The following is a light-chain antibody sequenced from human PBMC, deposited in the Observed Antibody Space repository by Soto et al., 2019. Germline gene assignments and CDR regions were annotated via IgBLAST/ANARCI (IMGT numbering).Light chain of an antibody. CDR2: GAS. CDR3: LQHESYPYT. J-gene: IGKJ2*01. CDR1: QGISNS. V-gene: IGKV1-17*03. Sequence: DIPMTQSPSAMSASVGDRVTITCRASQGISNSLAWFQQKPGTVPKRLIYGASSLQSGVPSRFSGSGSGTEFTLTISSLQPEDFATYYCLQHESYPYTFGQGTKLEIK.